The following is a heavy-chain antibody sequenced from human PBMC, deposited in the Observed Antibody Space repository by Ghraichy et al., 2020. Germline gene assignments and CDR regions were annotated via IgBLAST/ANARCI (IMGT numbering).Heavy chain of an antibody. J-gene: IGHJ4*02. CDR2: ISYDGSNK. Sequence: GGSLRLSCAASGFTFSSYAMHWVRQAPGKGLEWVAVISYDGSNKYYADSVKGRFTISRDNSKNTLYLQMNSLRAEDTAVYYCARDRFPYGVDTDSRPTYYFDYWGQGTLVTVSS. CDR1: GFTFSSYA. D-gene: IGHD5-18*01. CDR3: ARDRFPYGVDTDSRPTYYFDY. V-gene: IGHV3-30-3*01.